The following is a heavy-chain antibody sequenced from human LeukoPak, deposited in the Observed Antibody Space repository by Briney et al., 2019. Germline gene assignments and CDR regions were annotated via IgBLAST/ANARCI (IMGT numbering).Heavy chain of an antibody. CDR2: INYSGST. J-gene: IGHJ6*03. CDR3: ASSTYSSSWYQNYYYYMDV. CDR1: GGSISSSSYY. D-gene: IGHD6-13*01. Sequence: SETLSLTCTVSGGSISSSSYYWAWIRQPPGKKLEWIGSINYSGSTYSNPSLKSRATISVDTSKNQFSLRLSSVTAADTAVYYCASSTYSSSWYQNYYYYMDVWGKGTTVTVSS. V-gene: IGHV4-39*07.